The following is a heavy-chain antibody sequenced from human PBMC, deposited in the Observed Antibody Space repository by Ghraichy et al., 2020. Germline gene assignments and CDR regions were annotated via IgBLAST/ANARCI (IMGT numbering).Heavy chain of an antibody. CDR3: ARGEGGTFDY. CDR1: GGSISSGGYY. V-gene: IGHV4-31*03. Sequence: SLNISCTVSGGSISSGGYYWSWIRQHPGKGLEWIGYIYYSGSTYYNPSLKSRVTISVDTSKNQFSLKLSSVTAADTAVYYCARGEGGTFDYWGQGTLVTVSS. J-gene: IGHJ4*02. CDR2: IYYSGST. D-gene: IGHD2-15*01.